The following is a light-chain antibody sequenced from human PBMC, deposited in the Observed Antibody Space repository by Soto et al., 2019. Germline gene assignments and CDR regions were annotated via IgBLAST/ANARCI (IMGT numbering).Light chain of an antibody. J-gene: IGLJ2*01. Sequence: QSVLTQPPSVSGAPGQRVTISCTGSSSNIGAGYDVHWYQQLPGTAPKLLIYDNYNRPSGVPDRFSGSKSGTSASLAITGLQAEDEADYYCQSYASSLSGVVFGGGTKLTVL. V-gene: IGLV1-40*01. CDR1: SSNIGAGYD. CDR3: QSYASSLSGVV. CDR2: DNY.